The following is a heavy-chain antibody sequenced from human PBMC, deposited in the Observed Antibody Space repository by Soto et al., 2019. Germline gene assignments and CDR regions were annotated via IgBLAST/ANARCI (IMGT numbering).Heavy chain of an antibody. CDR3: ASASASKWLRFQRNNWFDP. Sequence: SETLSLTCTVSGGSISSSSYYWGWIRQPPGKGLEWIGSIYYSGSTYYNPSLKSRVTISVDTSKNQFSLKLSSVTAADTAVYYCASASASKWLRFQRNNWFDPWGQGTLVTVSS. CDR2: IYYSGST. D-gene: IGHD5-12*01. J-gene: IGHJ5*02. CDR1: GGSISSSSYY. V-gene: IGHV4-39*01.